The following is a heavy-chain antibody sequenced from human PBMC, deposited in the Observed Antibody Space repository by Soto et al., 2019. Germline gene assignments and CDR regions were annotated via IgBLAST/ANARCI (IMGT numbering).Heavy chain of an antibody. V-gene: IGHV1-3*01. CDR1: GYTFTSYA. CDR2: STAGNGNT. J-gene: IGHJ4*02. Sequence: QVQLLQSGAEVKKPGASVKDSCKASGYTFTSYALQGVRQAPGQRLEWMGWSTAGNGNTKYSQKFQGRVTITPVTSATTDNKELTRTRCEATAAYYSARELAGWTDHWGQGTMVTVSS. D-gene: IGHD6-19*01. CDR3: ARELAGWTDH.